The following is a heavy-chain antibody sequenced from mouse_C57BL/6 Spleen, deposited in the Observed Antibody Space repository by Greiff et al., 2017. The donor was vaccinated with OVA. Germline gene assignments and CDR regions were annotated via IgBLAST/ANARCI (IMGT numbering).Heavy chain of an antibody. J-gene: IGHJ3*01. CDR3: ARRSVAWFAY. Sequence: QVQLQQPGAELVKPGASVKMSCKASGYTFNRDWITWVKQRPGQGLEWIGDIYPGSGSTNYNEKFKSKATLTVDTSSSTAYMQLSSLTSEDSAVYYCARRSVAWFAYWGQGTLVTVSA. V-gene: IGHV1-55*01. CDR1: GYTFNRDW. CDR2: IYPGSGST.